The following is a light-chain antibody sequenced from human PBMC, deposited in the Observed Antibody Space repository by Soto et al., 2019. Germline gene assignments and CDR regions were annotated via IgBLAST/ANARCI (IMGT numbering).Light chain of an antibody. J-gene: IGKJ1*01. CDR1: QSVSSN. Sequence: EIVMTQSPATLSVSPGERATLSCRASQSVSSNLAWYQHKPGQAPRLLIFGASTRATGIPARFSGSGSVTEFTLTISSLQSEDVAVYYCQQYNNCPQTFGQGTKVEI. V-gene: IGKV3-15*01. CDR3: QQYNNCPQT. CDR2: GAS.